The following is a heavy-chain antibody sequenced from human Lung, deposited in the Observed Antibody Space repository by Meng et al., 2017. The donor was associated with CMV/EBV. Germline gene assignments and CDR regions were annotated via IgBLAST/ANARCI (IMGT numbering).Heavy chain of an antibody. J-gene: IGHJ4*02. V-gene: IGHV4-59*01. CDR2: VYYSGGT. CDR3: ARGSGQWLPDYEF. Sequence: SXTLSLXCTVSGGSIGSYYWSWIRQAPGKGLEWIGLVYYSGGTDYNPSVKSRVTISIDTSKSQFSLKVRSVTAADTAVYYCARGSGQWLPDYEFWGQGSVVTVSS. CDR1: GGSIGSYY. D-gene: IGHD6-19*01.